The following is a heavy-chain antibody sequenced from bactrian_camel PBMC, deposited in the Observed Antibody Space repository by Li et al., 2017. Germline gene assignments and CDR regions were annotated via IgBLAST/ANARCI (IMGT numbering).Heavy chain of an antibody. CDR1: GNTYGRCS. Sequence: HVQLVESGGGSVQAGGSLRLSCGASGNTYGRCSMGWYRQAPGKERDWVSCITWNGDSQYYGDSVKGRFTISRDNAKNTLYLQLNSLKPEDTAVYYCAADFVWLRMTDFRVQATTPRYWGQGTQVTVS. CDR3: AADFVWLRMTDFRVQATTPRY. V-gene: IGHV3S60*01. J-gene: IGHJ4*01. CDR2: ITWNGDSQ. D-gene: IGHD3*01.